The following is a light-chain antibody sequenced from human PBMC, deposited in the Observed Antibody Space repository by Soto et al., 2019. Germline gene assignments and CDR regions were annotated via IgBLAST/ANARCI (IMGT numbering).Light chain of an antibody. V-gene: IGLV1-44*01. J-gene: IGLJ1*01. CDR2: SNN. CDR1: SSNIGSNT. Sequence: QSVLTQPPSASGTPGQRVTISCSGSSSNIGSNTVNWYQQLPGSAPKLLIYSNNQRPSGIPDRFSGSKSGTSASLAISGLQSEDEADYYCAEWDDSPNGYAFGTGTKVTVL. CDR3: AEWDDSPNGYA.